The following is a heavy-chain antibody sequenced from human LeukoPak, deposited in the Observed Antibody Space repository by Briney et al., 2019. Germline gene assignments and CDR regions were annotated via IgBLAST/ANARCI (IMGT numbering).Heavy chain of an antibody. CDR3: AREGSGGSWLGFYYYYYMDV. Sequence: PGGSLRLSCAASGFTFSSYEMNWVRQAPGKGLEWVSSISSGSSYIYYADSVKGRFTISRDNAKNSLYLQMNSLRAEDAAVYYCAREGSGGSWLGFYYYYYMDVWGKGTTVTISS. V-gene: IGHV3-21*01. J-gene: IGHJ6*03. CDR1: GFTFSSYE. CDR2: ISSGSSYI. D-gene: IGHD2-15*01.